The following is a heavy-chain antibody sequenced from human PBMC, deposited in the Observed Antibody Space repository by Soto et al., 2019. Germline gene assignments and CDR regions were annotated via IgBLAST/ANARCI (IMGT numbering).Heavy chain of an antibody. J-gene: IGHJ4*02. CDR1: GYSFSSHA. D-gene: IGHD6-13*01. CDR3: ARGGALSTSWYWGDGLDS. CDR2: IIPVFGTP. Sequence: GASVKVSCKASGYSFSSHAITWVRQAPGQGLEWMGGIIPVFGTPSYAQKFRGRVTISADKSTNTSYLELRSLRSEDTAVYYCARGGALSTSWYWGDGLDSWGQGTQVTVSS. V-gene: IGHV1-69*06.